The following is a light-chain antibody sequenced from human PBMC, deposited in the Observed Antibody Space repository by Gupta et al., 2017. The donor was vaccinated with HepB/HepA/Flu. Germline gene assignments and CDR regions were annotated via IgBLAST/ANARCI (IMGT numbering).Light chain of an antibody. Sequence: DMQMTQYPSTLSAAVGDRVTITCRASQNIGAWLAWYQQKPGKAPNLLIYEASKLESGVPSRFSGSGSGTEFTLTISSLQPDDFATYYCQQYYFNPLTFGGGTNVEI. CDR2: EAS. CDR1: QNIGAW. V-gene: IGKV1-5*03. J-gene: IGKJ4*01. CDR3: QQYYFNPLT.